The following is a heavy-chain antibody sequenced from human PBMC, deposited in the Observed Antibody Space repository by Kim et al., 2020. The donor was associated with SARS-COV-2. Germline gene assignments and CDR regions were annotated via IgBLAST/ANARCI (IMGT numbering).Heavy chain of an antibody. CDR1: GFTFSDYY. J-gene: IGHJ5*02. CDR2: ISSSSSYT. CDR3: AREGMTYYYGSDFNWFDP. Sequence: GGSLRLSCAASGFTFSDYYMSWIRQAPGKGLEWVSYISSSSSYTNYADSVKGRFTISRDNAKNSLYLQMNSLRAEDTAVYYCAREGMTYYYGSDFNWFDPWGQGTLVTVSS. V-gene: IGHV3-11*05. D-gene: IGHD3-10*01.